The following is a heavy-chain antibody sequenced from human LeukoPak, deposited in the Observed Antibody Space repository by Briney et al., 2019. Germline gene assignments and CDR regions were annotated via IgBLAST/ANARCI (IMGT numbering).Heavy chain of an antibody. CDR2: ISYDGSNK. V-gene: IGHV3-30*18. CDR1: GFTFSSYG. D-gene: IGHD5-18*01. CDR3: AKAQRGYSYGDDAFDI. Sequence: GGSLRLSCAASGFTFSSYGMHWVRQAPGKGLEWVAVISYDGSNKYYADSVKGRFTISRDNSKNTLYLQVNSLRAEDTAVYYCAKAQRGYSYGDDAFDIWGQGTMVTVSS. J-gene: IGHJ3*02.